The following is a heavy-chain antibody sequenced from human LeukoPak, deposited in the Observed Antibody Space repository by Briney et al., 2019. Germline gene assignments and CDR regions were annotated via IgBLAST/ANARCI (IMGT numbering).Heavy chain of an antibody. CDR1: GFTFSSYA. V-gene: IGHV3-23*03. D-gene: IGHD6-19*01. CDR3: ARLKANRSGWYYFDY. CDR2: INSGGST. J-gene: IGHJ4*02. Sequence: GRSLRLSCAASGFTFSSYAMSWVRQAPGKGLEWFSIINSGGSTHYAYSVKGRFTISRNNSKKTLYLQNNILTAEDTAVYYCARLKANRSGWYYFDYWGQGTLVTVSS.